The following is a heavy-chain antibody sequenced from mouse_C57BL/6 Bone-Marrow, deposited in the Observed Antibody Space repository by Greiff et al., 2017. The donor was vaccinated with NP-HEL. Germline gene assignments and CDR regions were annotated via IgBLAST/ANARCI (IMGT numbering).Heavy chain of an antibody. V-gene: IGHV1S22*01. CDR2: IYPGSGST. D-gene: IGHD1-1*01. Sequence: LQQPGSELVRPGASVKLSCKASGYTFTSYWMTWVKQRPGQGLEWIGNIYPGSGSTNYDEKFKSKATLTVDTSSSTAYMQLSSLTSEDSAVYYCTRFPHYYGSSYAMDYWCQGTSVTVSS. J-gene: IGHJ4*01. CDR1: GYTFTSYW. CDR3: TRFPHYYGSSYAMDY.